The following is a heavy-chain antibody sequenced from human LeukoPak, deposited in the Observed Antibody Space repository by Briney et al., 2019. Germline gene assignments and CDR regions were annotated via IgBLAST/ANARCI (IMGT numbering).Heavy chain of an antibody. CDR2: IYTSGST. CDR3: AREDDSSGYGAFDF. V-gene: IGHV4-4*07. D-gene: IGHD3-22*01. CDR1: GGSISSYY. J-gene: IGHJ3*01. Sequence: PSETLSLTCTVSGGSISSYYWSWIRQPAGKGLEWIGRIYTSGSTNYNPSLKSRVTISVDKSKNQLSLKLSSVTAADTAVYYCAREDDSSGYGAFDFWGQGTMLTVSS.